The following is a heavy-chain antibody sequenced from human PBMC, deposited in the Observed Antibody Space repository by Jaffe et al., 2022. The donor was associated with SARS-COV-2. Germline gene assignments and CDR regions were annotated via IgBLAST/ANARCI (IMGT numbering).Heavy chain of an antibody. J-gene: IGHJ6*03. CDR3: AKSQNLGIAVAGTGYYYYMDV. Sequence: EVQLVESGGGLVQPGRSLRLSCAASGFTFDDYAMHWVRQAPGKGLEWVSGISWNSGSIGYADSVKGRFTISRDNAKNSLYLQMNSLRAEDTALYYCAKSQNLGIAVAGTGYYYYMDVWGKGTTVTVSS. CDR1: GFTFDDYA. V-gene: IGHV3-9*01. CDR2: ISWNSGSI. D-gene: IGHD6-19*01.